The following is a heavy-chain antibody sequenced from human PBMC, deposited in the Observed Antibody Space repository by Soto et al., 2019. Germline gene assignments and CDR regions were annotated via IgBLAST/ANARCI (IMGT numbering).Heavy chain of an antibody. D-gene: IGHD2-2*01. V-gene: IGHV3-11*01. Sequence: GGSLRLSCATSGFTFSEYYLGWVRQAPGKGLEWIAYISQSSTAIYNTDSVRGRFVISRDNAESSLYLQMNSLTAEDTAMYYCARWSAAFDHWGHGTLVTVSS. CDR2: ISQSSTAI. CDR3: ARWSAAFDH. CDR1: GFTFSEYY. J-gene: IGHJ4*01.